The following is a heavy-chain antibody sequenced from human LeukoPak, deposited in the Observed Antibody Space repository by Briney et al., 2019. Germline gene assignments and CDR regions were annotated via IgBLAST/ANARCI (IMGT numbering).Heavy chain of an antibody. D-gene: IGHD2-2*01. CDR2: IYPGDSDT. CDR3: ARHLGYCSSTSCYPYFDY. V-gene: IGHV5-51*01. J-gene: IGHJ4*02. CDR1: GYSFTSYW. Sequence: GESLKISCKGSGYSFTSYWIGWVRQLPGKGLEWMGIIYPGDSDTRYRPSFQGQVTISADKSISTAYLQWSSLKASDTAMYYCARHLGYCSSTSCYPYFDYWGQGTLVTVSS.